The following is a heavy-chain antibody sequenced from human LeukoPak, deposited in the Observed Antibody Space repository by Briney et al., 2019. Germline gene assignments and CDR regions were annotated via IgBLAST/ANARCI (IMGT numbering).Heavy chain of an antibody. J-gene: IGHJ3*02. Sequence: GSLRLSCAASGFTFSSYWMSWVRQAPGKGLEWVANIKQDGSEKYYVDSVKGRFTISRDNAKNSLYLQMNSLRAEDTAVYYCARDHKIAAADAFDIWGQGTMVTVSS. D-gene: IGHD6-13*01. CDR1: GFTFSSYW. CDR2: IKQDGSEK. V-gene: IGHV3-7*03. CDR3: ARDHKIAAADAFDI.